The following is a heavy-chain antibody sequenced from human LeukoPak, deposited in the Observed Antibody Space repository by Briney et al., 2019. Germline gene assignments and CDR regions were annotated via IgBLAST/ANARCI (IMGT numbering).Heavy chain of an antibody. CDR2: IWHSGRT. D-gene: IGHD6-13*01. Sequence: GSLRLSCAASGFTFSSYAMSWIRQPPEKGLEWIGFIWHSGRTNYNPSLKSRVTISVDTSKNQFSLNLSSVTAADTAVYYCARRRETAAGTMDYWGQGTLVTVSS. J-gene: IGHJ4*02. V-gene: IGHV4-59*08. CDR3: ARRRETAAGTMDY. CDR1: GFTFSSYA.